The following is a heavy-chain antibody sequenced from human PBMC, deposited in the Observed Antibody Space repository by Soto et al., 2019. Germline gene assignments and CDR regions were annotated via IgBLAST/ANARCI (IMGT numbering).Heavy chain of an antibody. CDR2: INHSGST. J-gene: IGHJ1*01. CDR3: ARTSIAARRILWGYFQH. D-gene: IGHD6-6*01. V-gene: IGHV4-34*01. Sequence: SETLSLTCAVYCGSFSGYYWSWIRQPPGKGLEWIGEINHSGSTNYNPSLKSRVTISVDTSKNQFSLKLSSVTAADTAVYYCARTSIAARRILWGYFQHWGQGTLVTVSS. CDR1: CGSFSGYY.